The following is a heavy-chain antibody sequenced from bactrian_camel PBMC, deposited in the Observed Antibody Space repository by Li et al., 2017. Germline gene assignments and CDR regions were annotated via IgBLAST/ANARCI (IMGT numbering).Heavy chain of an antibody. V-gene: IGHV3S53*01. Sequence: QVQLVESGGGSVQAGGSQTLSCTTSGYTHSTYCMGWFRQAPGKESEGVASISGATGTSYADSAKGRLTISKDDAKNTLYLQMNSLQLEDTAQYYCAASTYCTGSFCFCTTQLFLDGYTLWGQGTHVTVS. J-gene: IGHJ4*01. CDR1: GYTHSTYC. CDR3: AASTYCTGSFCFCTTQLFLDGYTL. CDR2: ISGATGT. D-gene: IGHD1*01.